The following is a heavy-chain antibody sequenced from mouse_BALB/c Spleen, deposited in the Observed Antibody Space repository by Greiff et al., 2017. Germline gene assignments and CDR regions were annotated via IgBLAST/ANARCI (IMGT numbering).Heavy chain of an antibody. J-gene: IGHJ4*01. CDR2: INPYNGDT. CDR3: AREGGMSNYGYYAMDY. CDR1: GYSFTGYF. V-gene: IGHV1-20*02. D-gene: IGHD2-5*01. Sequence: VQLQQSGPELVKPGASVKISCKASGYSFTGYFMNWVMQSHGKSLEWIGRINPYNGDTFYNQKFKGKATLTVDKSSSTAHMELRSLASEDSAVYYCAREGGMSNYGYYAMDYWGQGTSVTVSS.